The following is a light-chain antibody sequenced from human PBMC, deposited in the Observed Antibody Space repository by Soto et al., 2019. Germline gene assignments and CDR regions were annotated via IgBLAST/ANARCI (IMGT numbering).Light chain of an antibody. J-gene: IGKJ2*01. Sequence: DIQMTQSPSSLSASVGDRVTITCRASQSISTYLNWYQHKSGKAPNLLIYGASRLQSGVPSRFSGSGSGTDFTLTINSLQPEDFATYYWQQSHSTPYTFGQGTKMEIK. CDR3: QQSHSTPYT. CDR1: QSISTY. CDR2: GAS. V-gene: IGKV1-39*01.